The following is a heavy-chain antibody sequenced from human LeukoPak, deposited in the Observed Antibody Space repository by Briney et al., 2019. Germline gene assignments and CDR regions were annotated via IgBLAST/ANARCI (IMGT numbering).Heavy chain of an antibody. J-gene: IGHJ4*02. CDR1: GFTFSSYS. V-gene: IGHV3-48*04. CDR3: ARDPLSTVVTLFDY. Sequence: GGSLRLSCAASGFTFSSYSMNWVRQAPGKGLEWVSYISSSSSTIYYADSVKGRFTISRDNAKNSLYLQMNSLRAEDTAVYYCARDPLSTVVTLFDYWGQGTLVTVSS. D-gene: IGHD4-23*01. CDR2: ISSSSSTI.